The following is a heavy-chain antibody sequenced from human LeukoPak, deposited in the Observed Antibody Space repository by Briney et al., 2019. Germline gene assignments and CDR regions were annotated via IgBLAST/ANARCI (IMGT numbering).Heavy chain of an antibody. CDR1: GYTFTSYG. CDR3: AKDRIAVGGSFDY. V-gene: IGHV1-18*01. Sequence: ASVKVSCKASGYTFTSYGISWVRQAPGQGLEWMGWISAYNGNTNYAQKLQGRVTMTTDTSTSRGYMELRSLSSDDTAVYYCAKDRIAVGGSFDYWGQGTLVTVSS. D-gene: IGHD6-19*01. J-gene: IGHJ4*02. CDR2: ISAYNGNT.